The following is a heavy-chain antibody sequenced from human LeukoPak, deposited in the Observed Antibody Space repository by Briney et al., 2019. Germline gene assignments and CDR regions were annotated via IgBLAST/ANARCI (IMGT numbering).Heavy chain of an antibody. CDR3: TRDLNPYSSSWYITWY. Sequence: GGSLRLSCTTSGFTFGDYAMSWVRQAPGKGLEWVGFIRTKAYAGATEYAASVKGRFTISRDDSKSIAFLQMNSLRTEDTAVYYCTRDLNPYSSSWYITWYWGQGTLVTVSS. D-gene: IGHD6-13*01. CDR2: IRTKAYAGAT. J-gene: IGHJ4*02. CDR1: GFTFGDYA. V-gene: IGHV3-49*04.